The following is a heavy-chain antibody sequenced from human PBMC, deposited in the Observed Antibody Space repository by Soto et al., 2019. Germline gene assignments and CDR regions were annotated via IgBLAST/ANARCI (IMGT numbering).Heavy chain of an antibody. Sequence: SETLSLTCAVFGVSFSGYYLSWIRQPPGKGLEWIGEINPVGSTNYNPSLKSRITISLGTSNNQFSLKLNSVTAADTAVYYCARGGGSYGRAFDIWGQGTLVTVSS. CDR3: ARGGGSYGRAFDI. D-gene: IGHD1-26*01. J-gene: IGHJ3*02. CDR2: INPVGST. CDR1: GVSFSGYY. V-gene: IGHV4-34*01.